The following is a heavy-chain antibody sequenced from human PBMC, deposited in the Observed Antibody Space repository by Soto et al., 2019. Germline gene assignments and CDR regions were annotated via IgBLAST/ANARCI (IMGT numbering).Heavy chain of an antibody. CDR1: GFTFSAYD. CDR3: ARQASYWHGGGGWIDP. CDR2: IGTQHDT. J-gene: IGHJ5*02. V-gene: IGHV3-13*01. Sequence: EVQLVESGGGLVQPGGSLRLSCAASGFTFSAYDMHWVRQATGKGLEWVSAIGTQHDTYYPESVKGRFTISRENAKNSLYLQMNSLRAGDTGVYYWARQASYWHGGGGWIDPWGQGTLVTVSS. D-gene: IGHD2-8*02.